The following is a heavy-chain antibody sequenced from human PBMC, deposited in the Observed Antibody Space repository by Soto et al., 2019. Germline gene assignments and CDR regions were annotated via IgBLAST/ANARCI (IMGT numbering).Heavy chain of an antibody. D-gene: IGHD5-12*01. CDR3: ARIYSGYDFDY. CDR1: GGSISSGDYY. CDR2: IYYSGST. Sequence: SETLSLTCTVSGGSISSGDYYWSWIRQPPGKGLEWIGYIYYSGSTNYNPSLKSRVTISVDTSKNQFSLKLSSVTAADTAVYYCARIYSGYDFDYWGQGTLVTVSS. V-gene: IGHV4-61*08. J-gene: IGHJ4*02.